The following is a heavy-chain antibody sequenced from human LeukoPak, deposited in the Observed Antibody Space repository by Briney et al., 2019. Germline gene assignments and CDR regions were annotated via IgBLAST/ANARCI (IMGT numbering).Heavy chain of an antibody. J-gene: IGHJ4*02. D-gene: IGHD3-22*01. V-gene: IGHV1-69*13. CDR3: ARDRGYDSSGYYSVGY. CDR1: GGTFSSYA. CDR2: IIPIFGTA. Sequence: SVKVSCKASGGTFSSYAISWVRQAPGQGLEWMGGIIPIFGTANYAQKFQGRVTTTADESTSTAYMELSSLRSEDTAVYYCARDRGYDSSGYYSVGYWGQGTLVTVSS.